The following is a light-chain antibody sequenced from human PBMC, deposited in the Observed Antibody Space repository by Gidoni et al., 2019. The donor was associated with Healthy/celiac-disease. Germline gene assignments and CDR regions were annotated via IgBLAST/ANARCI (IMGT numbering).Light chain of an antibody. Sequence: EIVMTQSPATLSVSPGERATLSCRASQSVNSNLAWFQQQPGQAPRLLIYGASTRATGIPARFSGSESGTEFTLTISSLQSEDFAVYYCQQYNNWPWTFGPXTKVEIK. CDR1: QSVNSN. J-gene: IGKJ1*01. CDR3: QQYNNWPWT. V-gene: IGKV3-15*01. CDR2: GAS.